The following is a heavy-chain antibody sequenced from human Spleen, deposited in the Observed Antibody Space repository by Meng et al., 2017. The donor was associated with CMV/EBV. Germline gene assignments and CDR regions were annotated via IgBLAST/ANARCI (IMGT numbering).Heavy chain of an antibody. CDR2: YDPEEGET. D-gene: IGHD1-1*01. J-gene: IGHJ4*02. Sequence: ASVKVSCKVSGYTLSKLFMYWVRQAPGKGLEWMGGYDPEEGETIYAQKFQGRVTMTEDTSISTAYMELHRLRLDDTALYYCARGSERETYLDDYWGQGTLVTVSS. V-gene: IGHV1-24*01. CDR3: ARGSERETYLDDY. CDR1: GYTLSKLF.